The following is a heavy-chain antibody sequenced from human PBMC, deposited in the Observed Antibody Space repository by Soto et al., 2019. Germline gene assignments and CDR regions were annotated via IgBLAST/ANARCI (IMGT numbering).Heavy chain of an antibody. CDR1: GGSISSYY. CDR2: IYYSGST. J-gene: IGHJ5*02. D-gene: IGHD6-6*01. V-gene: IGHV4-59*08. Sequence: PSETLSLTCTVSGGSISSYYWSWIRQPPGKGLEWIGYIYYSGSTNYNPSLKSRVTISVDTSKNQFSLKLSSVTAADTAVYYCARHSDVSSSSVEFDPWGQGTLVTVSS. CDR3: ARHSDVSSSSVEFDP.